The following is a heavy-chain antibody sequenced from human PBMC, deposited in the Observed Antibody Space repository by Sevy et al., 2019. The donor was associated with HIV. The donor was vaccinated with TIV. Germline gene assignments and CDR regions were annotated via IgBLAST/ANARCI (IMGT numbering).Heavy chain of an antibody. D-gene: IGHD3-16*01. V-gene: IGHV3-30*04. CDR1: GFTFSNYA. CDR2: ISHDEIHK. Sequence: GGSLRLSCTAYGFTFSNYAVHWVRQAPGKGLEWVAIISHDEIHKNFANSVRGRFSISRDTSTNTIYLQMNSLRPEDTAVYYCARDLPHLLPWELSRGSDFWGQGTLVTVSS. J-gene: IGHJ4*02. CDR3: ARDLPHLLPWELSRGSDF.